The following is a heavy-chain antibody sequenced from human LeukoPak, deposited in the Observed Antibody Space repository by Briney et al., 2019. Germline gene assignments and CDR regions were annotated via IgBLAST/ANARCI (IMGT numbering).Heavy chain of an antibody. CDR2: IDWDDDK. J-gene: IGHJ3*02. CDR3: ARISGPGAFDI. Sequence: SGPALVKPTQTLTLTCTLSGFSRTTSGTRVSWIRQPPEKALEFLARIDWDDDKFYCTSLKTRLTISKDTSKNQVVLTMTNMDPVDTATYYCARISGPGAFDIWGQGTMVTVSS. D-gene: IGHD6-25*01. V-gene: IGHV2-70*04. CDR1: GFSRTTSGTR.